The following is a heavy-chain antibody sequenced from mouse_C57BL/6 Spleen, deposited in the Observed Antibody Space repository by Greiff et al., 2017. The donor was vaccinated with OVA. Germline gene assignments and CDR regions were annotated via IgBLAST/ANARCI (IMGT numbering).Heavy chain of an antibody. V-gene: IGHV10-1*01. D-gene: IGHD2-2*01. J-gene: IGHJ2*01. Sequence: EVMLVESGGGLVQPKGSLKLSCAASGFSFNTYAMNWVRQAPGKGLEWVARIRSKSNNYATYYADSVKDRFTISRDDSESMLYLQMNNLKTEDTAMYYCVRQGGYDWYFDYWGQGTTLTVSS. CDR2: IRSKSNNYAT. CDR3: VRQGGYDWYFDY. CDR1: GFSFNTYA.